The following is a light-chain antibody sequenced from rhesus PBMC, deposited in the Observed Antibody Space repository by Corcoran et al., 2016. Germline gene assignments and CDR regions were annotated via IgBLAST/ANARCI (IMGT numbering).Light chain of an antibody. CDR2: GAS. CDR3: QQHKGPPFS. V-gene: IGKV1-28*02. J-gene: IGKJ3*01. Sequence: DIQMTQSPSSLSASVGDTVTVTCRTSQDVGISLNWFQQKPRKAPNLLIYGASSLQSGVPSRFSGSGTGTYFTITISSLQPEDFATYHCQQHKGPPFSFGPGTKLDI. CDR1: QDVGIS.